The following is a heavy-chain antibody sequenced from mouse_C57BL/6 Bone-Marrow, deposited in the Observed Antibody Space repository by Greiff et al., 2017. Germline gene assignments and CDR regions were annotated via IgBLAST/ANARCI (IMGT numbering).Heavy chain of an antibody. V-gene: IGHV5-17*01. CDR1: GFTFSDYG. Sequence: EVKLMESGGGLVKPGGSLKLSCAASGFTFSDYGMHWVRQAPEKGLEWVAYISSGSSTISYADTVKGRFTISRDNAKNTLFLQLTRLRSEDTAMYYCARSPMIGRVYYAMDYWGQGTSLTVSS. CDR2: ISSGSSTI. D-gene: IGHD2-3*01. J-gene: IGHJ4*01. CDR3: ARSPMIGRVYYAMDY.